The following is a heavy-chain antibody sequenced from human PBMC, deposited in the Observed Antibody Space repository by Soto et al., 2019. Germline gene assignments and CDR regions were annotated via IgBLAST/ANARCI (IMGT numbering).Heavy chain of an antibody. CDR1: GSSITSGGYY. Sequence: TSETLSLTCTVSGSSITSGGYYWSLILQHTWKGLEWIGYIYYSGTTYYNTSLKSRVTIALDTSKNQFSLKLSSVTAADTAVYYCAREGQGGDILTGDHYYVMDVWGQGTTVTVSS. V-gene: IGHV4-31*03. D-gene: IGHD3-9*01. J-gene: IGHJ6*02. CDR3: AREGQGGDILTGDHYYVMDV. CDR2: IYYSGTT.